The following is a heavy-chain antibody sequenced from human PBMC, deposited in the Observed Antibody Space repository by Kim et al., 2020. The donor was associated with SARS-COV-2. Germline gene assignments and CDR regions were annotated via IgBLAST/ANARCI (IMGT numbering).Heavy chain of an antibody. CDR1: GGSISSSSYY. J-gene: IGHJ4*02. CDR2: IYYSGST. CDR3: ARGGRQLGAYYFDY. Sequence: SETLSLTCTVSGGSISSSSYYWGWIRQPPGKGLEWIGSIYYSGSTYYNPSLKSRVTISVDTSKNQFSLKLSSVTAADTAVYYCARGGRQLGAYYFDYWGQGTLVTVSS. D-gene: IGHD6-13*01. V-gene: IGHV4-39*07.